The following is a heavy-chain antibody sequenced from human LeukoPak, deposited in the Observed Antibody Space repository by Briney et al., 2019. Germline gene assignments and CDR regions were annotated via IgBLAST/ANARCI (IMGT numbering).Heavy chain of an antibody. V-gene: IGHV3-23*01. CDR3: ARRTTGSNLDS. CDR1: GFTFSSYA. J-gene: IGHJ4*02. D-gene: IGHD3-10*01. CDR2: ISGSGGSS. Sequence: GGSLRLSCAASGFTFSSYAMSWVRQAPGKGLEWVSSISGSGGSSYYADSVKGRFTISRDNSKNTLYLQMNGLRAEDTAVYYCARRTTGSNLDSWGQGTLVTVSS.